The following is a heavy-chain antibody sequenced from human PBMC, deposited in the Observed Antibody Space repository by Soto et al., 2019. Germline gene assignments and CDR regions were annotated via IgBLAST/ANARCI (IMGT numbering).Heavy chain of an antibody. J-gene: IGHJ4*02. D-gene: IGHD6-19*01. CDR2: IWYDGGNK. CDR1: GFNFSSYV. Sequence: QVQLVESGGGVVQPGRSLRQSCAASGFNFSSYVMHWVRQAPGKGLEWVAVIWYDGGNKYYADSVKGRFTISRDNSKNSLYLQMNSLRAEDTAVYYCARDGQWLPRDGLRSSYYSDYWGQGTLVTVSS. CDR3: ARDGQWLPRDGLRSSYYSDY. V-gene: IGHV3-33*01.